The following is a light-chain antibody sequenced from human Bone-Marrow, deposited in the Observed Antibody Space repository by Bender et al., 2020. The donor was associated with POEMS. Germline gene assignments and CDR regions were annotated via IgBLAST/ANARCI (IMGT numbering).Light chain of an antibody. CDR3: CSYAGSSTWV. CDR2: EIS. V-gene: IGLV2-23*02. CDR1: SSDVGGYNY. Sequence: QSALTQPASVSGSPGQSVTISCTGTSSDVGGYNYVSWYQQHPGKVPKVMIYEISKRPSGVSNRFSGSKSGNTASLTISGLQAEDETDYYCCSYAGSSTWVFGGGTKLTVL. J-gene: IGLJ3*02.